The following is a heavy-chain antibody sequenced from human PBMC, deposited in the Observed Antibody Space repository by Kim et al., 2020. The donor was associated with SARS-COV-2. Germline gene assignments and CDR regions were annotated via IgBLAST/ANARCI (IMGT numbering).Heavy chain of an antibody. CDR2: ISWDGGST. V-gene: IGHV3-43*01. J-gene: IGHJ4*02. Sequence: GGSLRLSCAASGFTFDDYTMHWVRQAPGKGLEWVSLISWDGGSTYYADSVKGRFTISRDNSKNSLYLQMNSLRTEDTALYYCAKDRAPSSYYYGSGLLDYWGQGTLVTVSS. CDR3: AKDRAPSSYYYGSGLLDY. D-gene: IGHD3-10*01. CDR1: GFTFDDYT.